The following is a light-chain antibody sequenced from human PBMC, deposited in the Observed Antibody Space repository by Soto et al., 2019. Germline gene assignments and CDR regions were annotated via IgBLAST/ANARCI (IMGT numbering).Light chain of an antibody. V-gene: IGLV2-14*01. CDR1: SSDGDDYKD. J-gene: IGLJ1*01. CDR2: EVT. CDR3: SSYTSTGTV. Sequence: QSALTQPASVSGSPGQSITISCTGISSDGDDYKDVSWYQQHPGKAPKLMIYEVTYRPSGVSNRFSGSKSGNTASLTISGLQAEDEADYYCSSYTSTGTVFGTGTKVTVL.